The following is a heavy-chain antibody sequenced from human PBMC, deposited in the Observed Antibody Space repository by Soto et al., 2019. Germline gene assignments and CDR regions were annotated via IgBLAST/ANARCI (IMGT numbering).Heavy chain of an antibody. J-gene: IGHJ6*02. D-gene: IGHD5-18*01. CDR3: ARGSDVEMDTIPYYYHGMDV. V-gene: IGHV4-59*01. CDR1: GGSISSYY. CDR2: IYYSGST. Sequence: QVQLQESGPGLVKPSETLSLTCTVSGGSISSYYWSWIRQPPGKGLEWIGYIYYSGSTNYNPSLKSRLSRSVDSSKNQLSLKLSSVTAADTVVYYCARGSDVEMDTIPYYYHGMDVWGQGTTVTVSS.